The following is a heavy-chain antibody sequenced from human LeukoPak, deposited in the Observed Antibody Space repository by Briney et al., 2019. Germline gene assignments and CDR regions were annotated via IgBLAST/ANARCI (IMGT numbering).Heavy chain of an antibody. CDR1: GASFNIYY. Sequence: SETLSLTCAVYGASFNIYYWSWIRQPPGKGLEWIGEINHRGGTNYNSCLKSRVTISVDTSKNQFSLNLSSVTAADTAIYYCARGGLYCGDDCYIDSWGQGTLVTVSS. CDR3: ARGGLYCGDDCYIDS. V-gene: IGHV4-34*01. J-gene: IGHJ4*02. CDR2: INHRGGT. D-gene: IGHD2-21*01.